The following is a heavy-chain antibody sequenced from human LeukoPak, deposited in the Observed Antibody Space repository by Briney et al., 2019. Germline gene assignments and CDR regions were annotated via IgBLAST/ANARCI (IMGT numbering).Heavy chain of an antibody. Sequence: SETLSLTCTVSGGSISSSSYYWGWIRQPPGKGLEWIGSIYYSGSTYYNPSLKSRVTISVDTSKNQFSLKLSSVTAADTAVYYCARPAYYYGSGSSSLYHYGMDVWGQGTTVTVSS. D-gene: IGHD3-10*01. CDR3: ARPAYYYGSGSSSLYHYGMDV. CDR1: GGSISSSSYY. V-gene: IGHV4-39*01. CDR2: IYYSGST. J-gene: IGHJ6*02.